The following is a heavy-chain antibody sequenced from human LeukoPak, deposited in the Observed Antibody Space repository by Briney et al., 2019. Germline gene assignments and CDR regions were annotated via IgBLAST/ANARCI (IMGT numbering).Heavy chain of an antibody. Sequence: ASVKVSCKASGYTFTGYYMHWVRQAPGQGLERMGWINPNSGGTNYAQKFQGRVTMTRDTSISTAYMELSRLRSDDTAVYYCAREGHGRRMDLLWTLGIWYFDLWGRGTLVTVSS. V-gene: IGHV1-2*02. D-gene: IGHD2-2*01. CDR3: AREGHGRRMDLLWTLGIWYFDL. CDR1: GYTFTGYY. CDR2: INPNSGGT. J-gene: IGHJ2*01.